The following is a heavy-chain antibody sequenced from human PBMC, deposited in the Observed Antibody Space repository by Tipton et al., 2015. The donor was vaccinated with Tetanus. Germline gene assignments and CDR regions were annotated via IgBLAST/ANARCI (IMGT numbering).Heavy chain of an antibody. V-gene: IGHV3-30-3*01. D-gene: IGHD3-9*01. CDR1: GFTFSSYA. J-gene: IGHJ4*02. Sequence: SLRLSCAASGFTFSSYAMYWVRQAPGKGLEWVAVISYDGSNKYYADSVKGRFTISRDNSKNTLYLQMNSLRAEDTAVYYCASDLGHYDILTGYYSSAGFDYWGQATLVTVSS. CDR2: ISYDGSNK. CDR3: ASDLGHYDILTGYYSSAGFDY.